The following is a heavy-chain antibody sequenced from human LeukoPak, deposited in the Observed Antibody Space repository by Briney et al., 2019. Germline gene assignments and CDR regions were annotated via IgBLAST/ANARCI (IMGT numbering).Heavy chain of an antibody. V-gene: IGHV3-33*01. CDR2: IWYDGSNK. D-gene: IGHD2-15*01. CDR1: GSTFSSYG. CDR3: ARGYCSGGSCYGHTDY. Sequence: PGGSLRLSCAASGSTFSSYGMHWVRQAPGKGLEWVAVIWYDGSNKYYADSVKGRFTISRDNSKNTLYLQMNSLRAEDTAVYYCARGYCSGGSCYGHTDYWGQGTLVTVSS. J-gene: IGHJ4*02.